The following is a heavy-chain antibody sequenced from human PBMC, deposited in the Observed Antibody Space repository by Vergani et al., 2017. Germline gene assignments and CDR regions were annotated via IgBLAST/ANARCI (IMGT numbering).Heavy chain of an antibody. CDR1: GFTFIMHA. V-gene: IGHV3-23*01. D-gene: IGHD6-19*01. Sequence: EVQLLESGGDLVQPGGSLRLSCAASGFTFIMHAMRWVRQAPGKGLEWVSTLSASDRRTHYADSVKGRFTIYRDNSKNTLFLHMNSLRPEDTAVYYCAKVGRSEVAGTFGAFDIWGQGTMVTVSS. CDR2: LSASDRRT. J-gene: IGHJ3*02. CDR3: AKVGRSEVAGTFGAFDI.